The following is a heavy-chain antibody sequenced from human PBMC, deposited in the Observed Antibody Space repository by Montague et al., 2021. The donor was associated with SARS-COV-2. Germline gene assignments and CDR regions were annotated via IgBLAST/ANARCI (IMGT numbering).Heavy chain of an antibody. Sequence: SETLSLTCTVSGGSISSPDYYWGWLRQSPGKGLVWIGSITYAGSTYYNPSLRIRVSFSMDTSKNHFSLSLNSVTAADTAVYFSARQLPSYCSTNKCYPYYFDVWGQGALVTVSS. J-gene: IGHJ4*02. D-gene: IGHD2-2*01. CDR1: GGSISSPDYY. V-gene: IGHV4-39*01. CDR2: ITYAGST. CDR3: ARQLPSYCSTNKCYPYYFDV.